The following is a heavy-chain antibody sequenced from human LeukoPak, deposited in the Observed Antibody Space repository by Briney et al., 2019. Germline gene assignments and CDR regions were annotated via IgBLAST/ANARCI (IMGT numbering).Heavy chain of an antibody. V-gene: IGHV4-39*02. CDR2: IFYSGST. J-gene: IGHJ4*02. CDR3: AKEAVVWFGEYARPYYFDY. CDR1: GGSISSSSYY. D-gene: IGHD3-10*01. Sequence: SETLSLTCTVSGGSISSSSYYWGWIRQPPGKGLEWIGSIFYSGSTYYNPSLKSRVTISVDTSKNQFSLKLSSVTAANTAVYYCAKEAVVWFGEYARPYYFDYWGQGTLVTVSS.